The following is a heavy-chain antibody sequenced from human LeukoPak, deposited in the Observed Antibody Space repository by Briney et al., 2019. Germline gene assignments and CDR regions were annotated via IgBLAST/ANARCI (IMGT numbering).Heavy chain of an antibody. Sequence: GGSLRLSCAASGFTFSSYGMSWVRQAPGKGLEWVSAISGSGGSTYYADSVRGRFTISRDNSKNTLFLQMNSLRPEDTAVYYCARGPDYDILADYFDYWGQGTLVTVSS. CDR1: GFTFSSYG. CDR2: ISGSGGST. CDR3: ARGPDYDILADYFDY. D-gene: IGHD3-9*01. J-gene: IGHJ4*02. V-gene: IGHV3-23*01.